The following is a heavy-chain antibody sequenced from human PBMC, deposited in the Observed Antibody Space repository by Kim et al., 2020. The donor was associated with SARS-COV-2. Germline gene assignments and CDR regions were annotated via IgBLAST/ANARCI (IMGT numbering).Heavy chain of an antibody. CDR2: IKQDGSEK. CDR3: ARDAKQQLVRGKFDY. D-gene: IGHD6-13*01. CDR1: GFTFSSYW. J-gene: IGHJ4*02. V-gene: IGHV3-7*03. Sequence: GGSLRLSCAASGFTFSSYWMSWVRQAPGKGLEWVANIKQDGSEKYYVDSVKGRFTISRDNAKNSLYLQMNSLRAEDTAVYYCARDAKQQLVRGKFDYWGQGTLVTVSS.